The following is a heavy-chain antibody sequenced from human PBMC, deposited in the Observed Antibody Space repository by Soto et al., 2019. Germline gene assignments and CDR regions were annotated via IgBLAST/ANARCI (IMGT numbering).Heavy chain of an antibody. Sequence: ASVKVSCKASGFNFISSAVQWVRQARGQRPEWIGWIVVGSGNTKYAQKFQERVTITRDMSTSTAYMELRSLSSEDTALYYCAAEYRGWYFNVLDFWGQGTLVTVSS. CDR3: AAEYRGWYFNVLDF. V-gene: IGHV1-58*01. D-gene: IGHD1-26*01. J-gene: IGHJ4*02. CDR1: GFNFISSA. CDR2: IVVGSGNT.